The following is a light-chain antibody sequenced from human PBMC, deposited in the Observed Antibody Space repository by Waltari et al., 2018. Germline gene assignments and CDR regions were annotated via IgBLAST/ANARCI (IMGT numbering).Light chain of an antibody. V-gene: IGLV1-51*02. CDR2: ENK. Sequence: QPVLTQPPSVSAAPGQKVTISCSGSSSNVGDNYVAWYQPLPGTAPRIIIYENKIRPSGIPYQFSGSKSGTSATLAITGLQTGDEADYYCGTWDSSLSVVVFGGGTKVTVL. CDR1: SSNVGDNY. CDR3: GTWDSSLSVVV. J-gene: IGLJ2*01.